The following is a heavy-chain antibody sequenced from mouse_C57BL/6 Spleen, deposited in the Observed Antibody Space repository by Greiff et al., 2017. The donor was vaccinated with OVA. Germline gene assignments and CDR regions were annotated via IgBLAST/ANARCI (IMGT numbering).Heavy chain of an antibody. CDR1: GYTFTSYD. CDR2: IYPRDGST. V-gene: IGHV1-85*01. Sequence: VQLQESGPELVKPGASVKLSCKASGYTFTSYDINWVKQRPGQGLEWIGWIYPRDGSTKYNEKFKGKATLTVDTSSSTAYMELHSLTSEDSAVYFCARGVTTVVAHWYFDVWGTGTTVTVSS. J-gene: IGHJ1*03. CDR3: ARGVTTVVAHWYFDV. D-gene: IGHD1-1*01.